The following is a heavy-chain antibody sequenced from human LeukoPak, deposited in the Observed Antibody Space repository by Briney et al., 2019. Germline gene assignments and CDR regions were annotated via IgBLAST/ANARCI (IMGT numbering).Heavy chain of an antibody. D-gene: IGHD3-22*01. Sequence: PGGSLRLSCAASGFTFDNYWMSWVRQGPGKGLEWVANIKQDGSEEYYVDSVKGRFTISRDNAENLLYLHMNSLRAEDTAVYYCARDDGHYDSSGLDAFDIWGLGTMVAVSS. J-gene: IGHJ3*02. CDR2: IKQDGSEE. CDR3: ARDDGHYDSSGLDAFDI. CDR1: GFTFDNYW. V-gene: IGHV3-7*01.